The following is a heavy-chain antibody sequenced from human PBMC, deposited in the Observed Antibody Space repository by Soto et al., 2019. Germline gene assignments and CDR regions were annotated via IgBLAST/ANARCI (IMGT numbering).Heavy chain of an antibody. Sequence: EMQLLESGGDLVQPGGSLRLSCAASGFTVRNYAMTWVRQPPGKGLEWVSAIGGSGGNTDYADSVKGRVTISRDNSRNTLYLQMNSLRAEDTAVYYCAKEQGSGWGRYYFDYWDQRTLVTVSS. CDR1: GFTVRNYA. V-gene: IGHV3-23*01. J-gene: IGHJ4*02. CDR3: AKEQGSGWGRYYFDY. CDR2: IGGSGGNT. D-gene: IGHD3-16*01.